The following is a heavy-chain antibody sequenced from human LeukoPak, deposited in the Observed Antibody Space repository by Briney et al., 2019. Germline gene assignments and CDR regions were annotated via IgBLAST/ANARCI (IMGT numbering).Heavy chain of an antibody. Sequence: EASVKVSCKASGYTVTGYYMHWVRQAPGQGLEWIGWINPNSGGTNYAQKFQGRVTTTRDTSISTAYMELSRLRSDDTAVYYCAREEYSGYDFLFDYWGQGTLVTVSS. CDR3: AREEYSGYDFLFDY. CDR2: INPNSGGT. CDR1: GYTVTGYY. J-gene: IGHJ4*02. V-gene: IGHV1-2*02. D-gene: IGHD5-12*01.